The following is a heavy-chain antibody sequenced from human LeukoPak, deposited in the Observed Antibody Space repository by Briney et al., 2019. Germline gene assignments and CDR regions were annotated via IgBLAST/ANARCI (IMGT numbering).Heavy chain of an antibody. D-gene: IGHD2-8*01. J-gene: IGHJ4*02. Sequence: GGSLRLSCATSGFPFGDFSMTWVRQAPGKGLEWISTTNSGGTSTYYAESVKGRFTISRDNSKNALYLQMSSLRVEDTAIYYCAKQSYARSLGEGGPGTLVTVSS. CDR1: GFPFGDFS. CDR2: TNSGGTST. CDR3: AKQSYARSLGE. V-gene: IGHV3-23*01.